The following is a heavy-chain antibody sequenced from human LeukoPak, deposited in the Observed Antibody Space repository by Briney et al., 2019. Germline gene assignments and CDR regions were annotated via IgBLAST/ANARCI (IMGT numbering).Heavy chain of an antibody. CDR2: ISSNGGST. J-gene: IGHJ4*02. CDR3: VKGRITMVRGVFDY. Sequence: GGSLRLSCSASGFTFSSYAMHWVRQAPGKGLEYVSAISSNGGSTYYADSVKGRSTISRDNSKNTLHLQMSSLRAEDTAVYYCVKGRITMVRGVFDYWGQGTLVTVSS. CDR1: GFTFSSYA. D-gene: IGHD3-10*01. V-gene: IGHV3-64D*09.